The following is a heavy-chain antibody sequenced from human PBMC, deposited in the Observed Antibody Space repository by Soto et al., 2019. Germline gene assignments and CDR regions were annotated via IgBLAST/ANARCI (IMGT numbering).Heavy chain of an antibody. CDR2: IFPGDSDT. J-gene: IGHJ4*02. CDR3: ARRARGNWAFDY. Sequence: GESLKISCRGSGYSFSNSWIGWVRQLSGKGLEWMGIIFPGDSDTRYSPSFQGQVTFSADKSISTAYLQWSSLKASDTAIYFCARRARGNWAFDYWGQGTLVTVSS. D-gene: IGHD3-16*01. V-gene: IGHV5-51*01. CDR1: GYSFSNSW.